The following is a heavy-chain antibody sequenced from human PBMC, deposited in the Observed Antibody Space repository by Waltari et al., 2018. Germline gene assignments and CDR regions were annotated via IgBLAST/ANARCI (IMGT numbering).Heavy chain of an antibody. CDR2: INQDGGVR. Sequence: EVKLVESGGGLVQPGGSLRLSCAASRFSFSSSWLAWVGQAPEKGLGWVGNINQDGGVRKYVGSVKGRFTISRDNGENSLFLQMNNLRAEDTALYYCARDAYSHPDYWGQGILVTVSS. CDR1: RFSFSSSW. CDR3: ARDAYSHPDY. J-gene: IGHJ4*02. V-gene: IGHV3-7*04. D-gene: IGHD3-16*01.